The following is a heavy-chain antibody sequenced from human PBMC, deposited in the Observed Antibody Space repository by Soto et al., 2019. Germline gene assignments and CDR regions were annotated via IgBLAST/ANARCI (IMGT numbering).Heavy chain of an antibody. D-gene: IGHD3-9*01. V-gene: IGHV3-48*04. CDR1: GFTFRSYS. J-gene: IGHJ4*02. CDR3: ANAFDWPRFDY. Sequence: GGSLRLSCVASGFTFRSYSMVWVRQAPGKGLEWVSYIFVSSTPIYYADSVKGRFTVSRDNAQNSLFLLMNSLRAEDTAVYYCANAFDWPRFDYWGQGTLVTVSS. CDR2: IFVSSTPI.